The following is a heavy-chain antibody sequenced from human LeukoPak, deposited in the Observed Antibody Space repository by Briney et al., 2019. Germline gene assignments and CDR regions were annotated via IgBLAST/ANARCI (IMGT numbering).Heavy chain of an antibody. D-gene: IGHD2-2*01. CDR3: GLTQDFVVVPAAPSGYYYYGMDV. Sequence: GGSLRLSCAASGFTFSSYAMSWVRQAPGKGLEWVSAISGSGGSTYYADSVKGRFTISRDNSKNTLYLQMNSLRAEDTAVYYCGLTQDFVVVPAAPSGYYYYGMDVWGQGTTVTVSS. CDR1: GFTFSSYA. CDR2: ISGSGGST. V-gene: IGHV3-23*01. J-gene: IGHJ6*02.